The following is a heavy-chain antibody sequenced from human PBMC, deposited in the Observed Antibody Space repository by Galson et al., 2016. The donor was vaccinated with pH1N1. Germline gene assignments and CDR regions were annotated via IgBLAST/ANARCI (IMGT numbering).Heavy chain of an antibody. CDR1: GDTFRDFY. Sequence: SVKVSCKASGDTFRDFYLHWVRQAPGQGLEWMGWINIKSGATKYAQKFQVRVTLNTDTSLNTVYMALSRLTSDDTAVYYCATAGVVVSATGEYWGQGTLVTVSS. CDR2: INIKSGAT. V-gene: IGHV1-2*02. CDR3: ATAGVVVSATGEY. J-gene: IGHJ4*02. D-gene: IGHD2-15*01.